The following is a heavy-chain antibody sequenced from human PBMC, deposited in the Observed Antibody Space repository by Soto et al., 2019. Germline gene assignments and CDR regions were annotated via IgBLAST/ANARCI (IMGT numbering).Heavy chain of an antibody. CDR3: VRAQGTRRDSSGYSNDAFDI. D-gene: IGHD3-22*01. J-gene: IGHJ3*02. CDR2: IGTAGAT. V-gene: IGHV3-13*01. CDR1: GFTFSSYD. Sequence: PGGSLRLSCAASGFTFSSYDMHWVRKDTGKGPEWASAIGTAGATYYPGSVKGRFTISRENAKNSLYRQMNSLRAGDTAVYYCVRAQGTRRDSSGYSNDAFDIWGQGTMVTVSS.